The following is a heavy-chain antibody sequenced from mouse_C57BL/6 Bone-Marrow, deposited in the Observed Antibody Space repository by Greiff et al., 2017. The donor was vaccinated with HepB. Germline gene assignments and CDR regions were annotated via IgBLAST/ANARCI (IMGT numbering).Heavy chain of an antibody. J-gene: IGHJ2*01. CDR2: ISSGSSTI. D-gene: IGHD1-1*01. V-gene: IGHV5-17*01. CDR3: ASNYYGRDYFDD. Sequence: EVKLVESGGGLVKPGGSLKLSCAASGFTFSDYGMHWVRQAPEKGLEWVAYISSGSSTIYYADTVKGRFTISRDNAKNTLFLQMTSLRSEDTAMYYCASNYYGRDYFDDWGQGTTLTVSS. CDR1: GFTFSDYG.